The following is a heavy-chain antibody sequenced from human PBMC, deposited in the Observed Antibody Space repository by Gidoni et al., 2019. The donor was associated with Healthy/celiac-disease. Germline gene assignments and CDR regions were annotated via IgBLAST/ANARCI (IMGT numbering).Heavy chain of an antibody. CDR2: IYSGGST. D-gene: IGHD6-25*01. CDR1: GFTVSSNY. V-gene: IGHV3-66*02. Sequence: EVQLVESGGGLVQPGGSLRLSCAASGFTVSSNYMSWVRQAPGKGLEWVSVIYSGGSTYYADSVKGRFTISRDNSKNTLYLQMNSLRAEDTAVYYCARDSYGGYGVAYYYGMDVWGQGTTVTVSS. CDR3: ARDSYGGYGVAYYYGMDV. J-gene: IGHJ6*02.